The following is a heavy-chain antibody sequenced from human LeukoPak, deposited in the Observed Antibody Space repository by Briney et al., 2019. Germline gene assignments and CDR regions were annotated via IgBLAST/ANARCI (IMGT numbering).Heavy chain of an antibody. V-gene: IGHV1-69*05. CDR1: GGTFSNNA. CDR3: ARDHGSWRGYSYGLDAFDI. D-gene: IGHD5-18*01. CDR2: IIPIFGTA. J-gene: IGHJ3*02. Sequence: SVKVSCKASGGTFSNNAITWVRQAPGQGLEWMGRIIPIFGTANYAQKFQGRVTISTDESTSTAYMELSSLRYEDTAVYYCARDHGSWRGYSYGLDAFDIWGQGTMVTVSS.